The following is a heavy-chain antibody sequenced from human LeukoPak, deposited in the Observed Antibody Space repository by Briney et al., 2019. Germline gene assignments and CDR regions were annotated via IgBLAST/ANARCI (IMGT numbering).Heavy chain of an antibody. Sequence: GGSLRLSCAASGFTFSSYGMHWVRQAPGKGLEGGAFIRCDESNKYYADSVKSRFTISRDNSKNTLYLQMNSLRAEDTAVYYCARGSHRIEYSSSVAFDSWGQGTLVTVSS. J-gene: IGHJ5*01. CDR2: IRCDESNK. CDR1: GFTFSSYG. D-gene: IGHD6-6*01. CDR3: ARGSHRIEYSSSVAFDS. V-gene: IGHV3-30*02.